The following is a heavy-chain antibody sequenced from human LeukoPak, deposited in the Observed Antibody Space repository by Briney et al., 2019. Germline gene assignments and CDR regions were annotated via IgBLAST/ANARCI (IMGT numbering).Heavy chain of an antibody. CDR2: ISSSGGNA. CDR1: GFTLSSYA. J-gene: IGHJ4*02. V-gene: IGHV3-23*01. Sequence: GGSLRLSCAPSGFTLSSYAMTSVRQAPGKGLEWVSAISSSGGNAYYADSVKGRFTISRDNSKNTLYLQMNSLRAEDTAVYYCADYGSGSYCFDYWGQGTLVTVSS. CDR3: ADYGSGSYCFDY. D-gene: IGHD3-10*01.